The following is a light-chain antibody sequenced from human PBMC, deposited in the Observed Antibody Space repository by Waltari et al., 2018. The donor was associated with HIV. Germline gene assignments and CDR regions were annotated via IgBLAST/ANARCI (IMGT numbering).Light chain of an antibody. CDR1: SSDIGGYTC. CDR2: EVS. Sequence: QSALTQPPSASGSPGQSVTISCTGTSSDIGGYTCVSWYQQYQGKAPKLMIYEVSKRPSGVRDRFSGSKSANAASLTVSGLQAEDEADYYCSSYGGSANLLFGGGTRLTVL. V-gene: IGLV2-8*01. J-gene: IGLJ2*01. CDR3: SSYGGSANLL.